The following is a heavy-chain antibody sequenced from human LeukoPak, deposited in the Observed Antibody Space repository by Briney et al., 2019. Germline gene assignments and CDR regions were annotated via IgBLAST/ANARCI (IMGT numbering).Heavy chain of an antibody. CDR3: ARGRNYYDSSGYYYEGDAFDI. Sequence: PGGSLRLSCAASGFTFSSYAMHWVRQAPGKGLEWVAVISYDGSNKYYADSVKGRFTISRDNSKNTLYLQMNSLRAEDTAVYYCARGRNYYDSSGYYYEGDAFDIWGQGTMVTVSS. D-gene: IGHD3-22*01. J-gene: IGHJ3*02. CDR2: ISYDGSNK. CDR1: GFTFSSYA. V-gene: IGHV3-30*04.